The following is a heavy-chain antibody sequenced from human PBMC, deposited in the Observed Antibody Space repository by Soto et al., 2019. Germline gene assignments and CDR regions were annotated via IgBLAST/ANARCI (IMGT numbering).Heavy chain of an antibody. Sequence: SETLSLTCAVYGGSFSGYYWSWIRQPPRKGLEWIGEIKHSGSTNYNPSLKSRVTISVDTSKNQFSLKLSSVTAADTAVYYCARGIAYAAAAGFGGYWFDPWGQGTLVTVSS. CDR3: ARGIAYAAAAGFGGYWFDP. CDR2: IKHSGST. J-gene: IGHJ5*02. CDR1: GGSFSGYY. V-gene: IGHV4-34*01. D-gene: IGHD6-13*01.